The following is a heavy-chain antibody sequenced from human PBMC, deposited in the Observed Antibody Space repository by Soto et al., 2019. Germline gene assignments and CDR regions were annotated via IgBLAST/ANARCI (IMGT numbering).Heavy chain of an antibody. CDR3: ARLHGSGTYWFDT. CDR1: GFNFSDHH. D-gene: IGHD3-10*01. CDR2: IDRSGTSI. V-gene: IGHV3-11*01. J-gene: IGHJ5*02. Sequence: QVQLVESGGGLVKPGGSLRLSCAASGFNFSDHHMSWLRQAPGKGLEWLSYIDRSGTSIYYAESVKGRFTISRDTASNSLFLQMNSLRAEDTAVYHCARLHGSGTYWFDTWGQGTLVTVSS.